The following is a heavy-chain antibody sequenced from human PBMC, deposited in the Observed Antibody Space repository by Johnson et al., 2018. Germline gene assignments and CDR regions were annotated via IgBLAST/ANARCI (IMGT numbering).Heavy chain of an antibody. CDR1: GGTFSSYA. D-gene: IGHD2-15*01. J-gene: IGHJ3*02. CDR2: IIPIFGTA. V-gene: IGHV1-69*01. Sequence: VQLVESGAEVKKPGSSVKVSCKASGGTFSSYAISWVRQAPGQGLEWMGGIIPIFGTANYAQKVLGRVTITADESTSTAYMELSSLRSEDTAGYYCASGHDSYAFDICGQGTMVTVSS. CDR3: ASGHDSYAFDI.